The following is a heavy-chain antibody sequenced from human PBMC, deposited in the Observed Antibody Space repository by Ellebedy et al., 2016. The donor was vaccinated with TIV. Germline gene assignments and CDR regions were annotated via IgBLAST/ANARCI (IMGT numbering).Heavy chain of an antibody. D-gene: IGHD6-19*01. CDR3: AKGSSSSGWYYFEF. CDR1: GFTFSDYY. Sequence: GESLKISCAASGFTFSDYYMNWIRQAPGKGLEWVSGISNGASSTEYADSVKGRFTISRDNSNNTLYLQMNSLRAEDTAVYYCAKGSSSSGWYYFEFWGQGTLVTVSS. CDR2: ISNGASST. V-gene: IGHV3-23*01. J-gene: IGHJ4*02.